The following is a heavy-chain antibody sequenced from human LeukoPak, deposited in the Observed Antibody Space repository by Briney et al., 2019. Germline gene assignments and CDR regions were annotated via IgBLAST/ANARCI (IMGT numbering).Heavy chain of an antibody. V-gene: IGHV3-30*18. D-gene: IGHD5-18*01. CDR3: AKGTAMV. CDR2: ISYDGSNK. CDR1: GFTFSSYG. Sequence: GGSLRLSCAASGFTFSSYGMHWVRQAPGKGLEWVAVISYDGSNKYYADSVKGRFTISRDNSENTLYLQMNSLRAEDTAVYYCAKGTAMVWGQGTMVTVSS. J-gene: IGHJ3*01.